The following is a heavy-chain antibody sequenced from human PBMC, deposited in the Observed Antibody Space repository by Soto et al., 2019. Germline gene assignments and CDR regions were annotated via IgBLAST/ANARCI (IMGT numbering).Heavy chain of an antibody. CDR2: IHPSGQPI. V-gene: IGHV3-48*03. CDR3: ARGGSR. D-gene: IGHD3-10*01. CDR1: GFTFSTPE. Sequence: EVQLVESGGGLIQPGGSLRLSCAASGFTFSTPEMYWVRQAPGKGLEWVSYIHPSGQPIFYADSVKGRFTISRDNAKNSLFLQMNIMRAEDSAVYYCARGGSRWGQGKVVTVSS. J-gene: IGHJ3*01.